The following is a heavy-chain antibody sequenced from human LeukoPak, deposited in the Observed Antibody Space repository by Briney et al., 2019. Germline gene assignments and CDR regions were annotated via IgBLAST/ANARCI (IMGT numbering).Heavy chain of an antibody. Sequence: TSETLSLTCTVSGGSISSRTYYWSWIRQPAGKGLEWIGRIYTSGSTNYNPSLKSRITISVDTSKNQFSLKLSSVTAADTAVYYCARLRITMIVVSWFDPWGQGTLVTVSS. CDR1: GGSISSRTYY. V-gene: IGHV4-61*02. J-gene: IGHJ5*02. CDR2: IYTSGST. D-gene: IGHD3-22*01. CDR3: ARLRITMIVVSWFDP.